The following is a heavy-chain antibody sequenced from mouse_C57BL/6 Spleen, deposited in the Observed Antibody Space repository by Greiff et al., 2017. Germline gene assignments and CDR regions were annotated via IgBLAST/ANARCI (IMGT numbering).Heavy chain of an antibody. J-gene: IGHJ3*01. CDR1: GYTFTSYD. D-gene: IGHD2-4*01. V-gene: IGHV1-85*01. Sequence: QVQLQQSGPELVKPGASVKLSCKASGYTFTSYDINWVKQRPGQGLEWIGWVYPRDGSTTYNEKFKGKATLTVDPSSSTAYMGLHSLTSEDSAVYFCAREMDYDYDWFAYWGQGTLVTVSA. CDR2: VYPRDGST. CDR3: AREMDYDYDWFAY.